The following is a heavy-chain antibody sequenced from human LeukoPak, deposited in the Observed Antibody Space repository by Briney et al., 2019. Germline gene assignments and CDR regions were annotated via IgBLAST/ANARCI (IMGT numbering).Heavy chain of an antibody. Sequence: GSLRLSCAASGFTFSAYAMNWVRQAPGKGLEWVAVISYDGSNKYYADSVKGRFTISRDNSKNTLYLQMNSLRAEDTAVYYCARGPDHAADPSFFDYWGQGTLVTVSS. J-gene: IGHJ4*02. CDR1: GFTFSAYA. CDR3: ARGPDHAADPSFFDY. CDR2: ISYDGSNK. D-gene: IGHD6-13*01. V-gene: IGHV3-30-3*01.